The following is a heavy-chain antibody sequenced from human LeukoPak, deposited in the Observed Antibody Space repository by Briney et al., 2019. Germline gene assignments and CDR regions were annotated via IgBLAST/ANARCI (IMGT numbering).Heavy chain of an antibody. CDR2: IHYTGST. CDR3: ARTRGYSGYDYEY. Sequence: SETLSLTCTVSGGSISSYYWTWLRQPPGKGLEWIGYIHYTGSTNYNPSLKSRVTISVDTSKNQFSLKLSSVTAADTAVYYCARTRGYSGYDYEYWGQGTLVTVSS. J-gene: IGHJ4*02. CDR1: GGSISSYY. D-gene: IGHD5-12*01. V-gene: IGHV4-59*01.